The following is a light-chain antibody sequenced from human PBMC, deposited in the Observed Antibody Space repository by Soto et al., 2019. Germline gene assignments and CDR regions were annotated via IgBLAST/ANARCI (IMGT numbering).Light chain of an antibody. CDR3: VSYTTSTSYV. CDR2: DVN. CDR1: SSDVGAYIY. J-gene: IGLJ1*01. V-gene: IGLV2-14*03. Sequence: QSVLTQPASVSGSPGQSITISCTGTSSDVGAYIYVSWYQQHPGKAPKLMIYDVNNRPSGVSNRFSGSKSGNTASLTISGLQTEDEADYYCVSYTTSTSYVFGSGTKLTVL.